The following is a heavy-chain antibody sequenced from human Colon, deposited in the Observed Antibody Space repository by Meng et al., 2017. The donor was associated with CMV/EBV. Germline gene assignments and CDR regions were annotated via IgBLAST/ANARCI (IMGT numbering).Heavy chain of an antibody. J-gene: IGHJ4*02. D-gene: IGHD1-26*01. CDR1: GYNFTSYG. Sequence: ASVKVSCKASGYNFTSYGISWVRQAPGQGLEWMGWINSYIGNTNHAQKFQGRVTMTTDTSTTTAYMELRSLRFDDTAVYFCARGPRGGTELLDHWGQGTQVTVSS. V-gene: IGHV1-18*01. CDR3: ARGPRGGTELLDH. CDR2: INSYIGNT.